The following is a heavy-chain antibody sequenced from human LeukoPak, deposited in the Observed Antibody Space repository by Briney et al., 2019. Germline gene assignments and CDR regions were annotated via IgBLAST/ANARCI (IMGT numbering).Heavy chain of an antibody. D-gene: IGHD2-21*02. CDR1: GFTFNRCW. V-gene: IGHV3-7*01. Sequence: GGSLRLSCVVSGFTFNRCWMNWVRQAPGKGLEWVAHINPDGRDTYYVDSVKGRFTISRDNAENSMCLQMNSLRVEDTAVYYCTSWGDTTAEYFQRWGQGTLVTVSS. CDR2: INPDGRDT. J-gene: IGHJ1*01. CDR3: TSWGDTTAEYFQR.